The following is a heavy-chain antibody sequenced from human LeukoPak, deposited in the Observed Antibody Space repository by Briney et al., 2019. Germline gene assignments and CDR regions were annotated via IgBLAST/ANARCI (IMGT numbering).Heavy chain of an antibody. CDR1: GGSIRSDY. D-gene: IGHD4-23*01. CDR3: ARLGRKTTVVPPDFDC. J-gene: IGHJ4*02. V-gene: IGHV4-59*01. Sequence: SETLSLTCTVSGGSIRSDYWSWVRQPPGKGLEWIGYIHYSRSTNYNASLKSRLTMSVDMSKNQFYLKLTSVTAADTAVYYCARLGRKTTVVPPDFDCWGQGTLVTVSS. CDR2: IHYSRST.